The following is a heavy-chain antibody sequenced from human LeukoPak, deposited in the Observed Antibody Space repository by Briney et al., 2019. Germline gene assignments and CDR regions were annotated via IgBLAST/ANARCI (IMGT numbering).Heavy chain of an antibody. CDR2: ISSSSSTI. D-gene: IGHD2-2*01. CDR3: ASLCGSPGCHPPLNFFDS. CDR1: GFTFSSYS. J-gene: IGHJ4*02. Sequence: GGSLRLSCAASGFTFSSYSMNWVRQAPGKGLEWVSYISSSSSTIYYADSVKGRFTISRDNAKNSLYLQMNSLRAEDTAVYYCASLCGSPGCHPPLNFFDSGARGPLVTVPS. V-gene: IGHV3-48*04.